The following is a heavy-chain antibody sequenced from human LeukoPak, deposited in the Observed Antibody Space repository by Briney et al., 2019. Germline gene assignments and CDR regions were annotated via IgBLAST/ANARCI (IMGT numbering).Heavy chain of an antibody. J-gene: IGHJ3*02. V-gene: IGHV4-59*08. Sequence: PSETLSLTCTVSGTSISGSFWSWIRQPPGKGLEWIGYVYYSGSTNYNPSLKSRVTISVDTSRNQFSLKMNSVTAADTAVYYCASHKSITYDAFDIWGQGTMVTVSS. D-gene: IGHD2/OR15-2a*01. CDR1: GTSISGSF. CDR2: VYYSGST. CDR3: ASHKSITYDAFDI.